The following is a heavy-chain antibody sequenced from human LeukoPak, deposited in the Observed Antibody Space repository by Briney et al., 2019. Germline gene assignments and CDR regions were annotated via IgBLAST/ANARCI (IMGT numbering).Heavy chain of an antibody. CDR1: GGTFSSYA. Sequence: ASVKVSCKASGGTFSSYAISWVRQAPGQGLEWMGGIIPIFGTANYAQKFQGRVTITADESTSTAYMELSSLRSEDTAVYYCARSQWLVVYYFDYWGQGTLVTVSS. D-gene: IGHD6-19*01. V-gene: IGHV1-69*13. J-gene: IGHJ4*02. CDR2: IIPIFGTA. CDR3: ARSQWLVVYYFDY.